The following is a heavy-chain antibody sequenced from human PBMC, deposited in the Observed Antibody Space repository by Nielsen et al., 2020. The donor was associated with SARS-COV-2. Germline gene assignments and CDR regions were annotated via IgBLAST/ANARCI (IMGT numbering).Heavy chain of an antibody. Sequence: SGPTLVKPTQTLTLTCTFSGFSLSTSGMCVSWIRQPPGKALEWLALIDWDDDKYYSTSLKTRLTISKDTSKNQVVLTMTNMDPVDTATYYCARMDSYSSSWPFFDYWGQGTLVTVSS. CDR3: ARMDSYSSSWPFFDY. V-gene: IGHV2-70*01. J-gene: IGHJ4*02. CDR1: GFSLSTSGMC. CDR2: IDWDDDK. D-gene: IGHD6-13*01.